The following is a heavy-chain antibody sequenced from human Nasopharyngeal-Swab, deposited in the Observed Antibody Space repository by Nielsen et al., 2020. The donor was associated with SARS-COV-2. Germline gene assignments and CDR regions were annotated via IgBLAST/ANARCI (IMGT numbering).Heavy chain of an antibody. D-gene: IGHD3-22*01. Sequence: VRQAPGKGLEWVAVIWYDGSNKYYADSVKGRFTISRDNSKNTLYLQMNSLRAEDTAVYYCASDPYYDTSDDAFDIWGQGTMVTVSS. V-gene: IGHV3-33*01. CDR2: IWYDGSNK. J-gene: IGHJ3*02. CDR3: ASDPYYDTSDDAFDI.